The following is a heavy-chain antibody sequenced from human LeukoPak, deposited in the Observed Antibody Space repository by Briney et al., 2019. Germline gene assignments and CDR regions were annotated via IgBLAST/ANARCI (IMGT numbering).Heavy chain of an antibody. CDR1: GGSFSGYY. CDR2: INHSGST. Sequence: SETLSLTCAVYGGSFSGYYWSWIRQPPGKGLEWIGEINHSGSTNYNPALKSRVTISVDTSKNQFSLKLSSVSAADRAVYYCARGGTWTAAWFDPWGQGTLVTVSS. CDR3: ARGGTWTAAWFDP. V-gene: IGHV4-34*01. D-gene: IGHD3/OR15-3a*01. J-gene: IGHJ5*02.